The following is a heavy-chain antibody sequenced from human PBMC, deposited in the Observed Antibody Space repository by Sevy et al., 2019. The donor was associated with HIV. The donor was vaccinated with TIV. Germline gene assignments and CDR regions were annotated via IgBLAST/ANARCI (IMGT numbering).Heavy chain of an antibody. J-gene: IGHJ6*02. CDR2: ISAYNGNT. Sequence: ASVEVSCKASGYTFTSYGISWVRQAPGQGLEWMGWISAYNGNTNYAQKLQGRVTMTTDTSTSTAYMELRSLRSDDTAVYYCARDNPYYDSSGYYLYYYYYGMDVWGQGTTVTVSS. D-gene: IGHD3-22*01. CDR3: ARDNPYYDSSGYYLYYYYYGMDV. CDR1: GYTFTSYG. V-gene: IGHV1-18*01.